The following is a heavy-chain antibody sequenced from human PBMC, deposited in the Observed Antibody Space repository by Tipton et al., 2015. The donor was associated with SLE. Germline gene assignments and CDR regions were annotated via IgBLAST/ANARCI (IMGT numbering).Heavy chain of an antibody. J-gene: IGHJ4*02. D-gene: IGHD4-17*01. V-gene: IGHV4-38-2*02. Sequence: TLSLTCAVSGYSISSGYYWGWIRQPPGKGLEWIGSIYHSGSTYYNPPLKSRVTISVDTSKNQFSLKLSSVTAADTAVYYCARDGGDYGYWGQGTLVTVSS. CDR1: GYSISSGYY. CDR2: IYHSGST. CDR3: ARDGGDYGY.